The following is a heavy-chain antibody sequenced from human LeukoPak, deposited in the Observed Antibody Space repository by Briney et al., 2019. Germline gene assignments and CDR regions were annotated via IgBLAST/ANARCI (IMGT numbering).Heavy chain of an antibody. D-gene: IGHD2-15*01. Sequence: GGSLRLSCAASGFTFSSYSMNWVRQAPGKGLEWVSSISSSSGYIYYADSVKGRFTISRDNAKNSLYLQMNSLRAEDTAVYYCARDVVRDYYYYGMDVWGKGTTVTVSS. CDR2: ISSSSGYI. CDR3: ARDVVRDYYYYGMDV. J-gene: IGHJ6*04. CDR1: GFTFSSYS. V-gene: IGHV3-21*01.